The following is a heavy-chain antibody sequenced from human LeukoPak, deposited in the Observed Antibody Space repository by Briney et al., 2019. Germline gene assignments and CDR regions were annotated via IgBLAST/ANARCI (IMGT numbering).Heavy chain of an antibody. Sequence: GGSLRLSCAASGFTFSSYAMHWVRQAPGKGLEWVAVISYDGSNKYYADSVKGRFTISRDNSKNTLYLQMNSLRAEDTAVYYCARRVVVITDSDYWGQGTLVTVSS. V-gene: IGHV3-30-3*01. J-gene: IGHJ4*02. CDR1: GFTFSSYA. D-gene: IGHD3-22*01. CDR2: ISYDGSNK. CDR3: ARRVVVITDSDY.